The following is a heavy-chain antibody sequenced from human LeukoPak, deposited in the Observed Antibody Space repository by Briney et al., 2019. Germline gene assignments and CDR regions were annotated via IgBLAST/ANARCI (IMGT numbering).Heavy chain of an antibody. CDR3: ARTTTVTTGDY. V-gene: IGHV3-48*03. CDR2: ISSSGSTI. Sequence: PGGSLRLSCAASAFTFTNYDFHWVRQAPGKGLEWVSYISSSGSTIYYADSVKGRFTISRDNAKNSLYLQMNSLRAEDTAVYYCARTTTVTTGDYWGQGTLVTVSS. CDR1: AFTFTNYD. D-gene: IGHD4-11*01. J-gene: IGHJ4*02.